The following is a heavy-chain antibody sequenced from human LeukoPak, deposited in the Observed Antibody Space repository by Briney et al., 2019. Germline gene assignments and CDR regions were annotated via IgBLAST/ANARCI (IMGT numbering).Heavy chain of an antibody. V-gene: IGHV3-23*01. CDR3: ARGRNTGRQFYFDY. D-gene: IGHD5-18*01. J-gene: IGHJ4*02. Sequence: GVSLRLSCAASGFTFSSSGMGWVRQAPGKGLECVPPITGSGGSTSYTDSVKGQFTISRDNSKNTLYLQMNSLRAEDTAVYYCARGRNTGRQFYFDYWGQGTLVTVAS. CDR2: ITGSGGST. CDR1: GFTFSSSG.